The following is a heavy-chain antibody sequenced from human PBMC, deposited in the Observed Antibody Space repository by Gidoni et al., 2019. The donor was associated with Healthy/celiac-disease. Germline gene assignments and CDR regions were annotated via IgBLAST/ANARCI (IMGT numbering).Heavy chain of an antibody. D-gene: IGHD2-2*01. J-gene: IGHJ6*02. Sequence: EVQLVESGGVVVQPGGSLRLSCAASGFTFDDYTMHWVRQAPGKGLEWVSLISWDGGSTYYADSVKGRFTISRDNSKNSLYLQMNSLRTEDTALYYCAKDRLVPAAQGGYYYYGMDVWGQGTTVTVSS. CDR3: AKDRLVPAAQGGYYYYGMDV. V-gene: IGHV3-43*01. CDR2: ISWDGGST. CDR1: GFTFDDYT.